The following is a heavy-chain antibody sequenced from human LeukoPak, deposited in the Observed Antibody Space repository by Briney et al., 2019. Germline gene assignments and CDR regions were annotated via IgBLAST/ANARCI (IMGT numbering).Heavy chain of an antibody. J-gene: IGHJ4*02. D-gene: IGHD2-21*01. CDR2: ISGTGAST. CDR1: GFTVSSNC. CDR3: AKDMGLWYKSNSHPFDS. Sequence: SGGSLRLSCVASGFTVSSNCMTWVRQAPGKGLEWVSGISGTGASTFYLDSVKGRFTISRDNSKSTVFLQMNSLRVEDTAIYYCAKDMGLWYKSNSHPFDSWGQGTLVTVSS. V-gene: IGHV3-23*01.